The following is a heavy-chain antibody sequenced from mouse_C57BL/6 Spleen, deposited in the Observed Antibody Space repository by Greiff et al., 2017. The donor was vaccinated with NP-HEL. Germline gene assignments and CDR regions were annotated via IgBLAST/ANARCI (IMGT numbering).Heavy chain of an antibody. D-gene: IGHD2-4*01. CDR2: IYPGSGNT. J-gene: IGHJ4*01. Sequence: QVQLQQSGPELVKPGASVKISCKASGYSFTSYYIHWVKQRPGQGLEWIGWIYPGSGNTKYNEKFKGKATLTADTSSSTAYMQLSSLTSEDSAVYYCARKGDYVHYYAMDYWGQGTSVTVSS. V-gene: IGHV1-66*01. CDR3: ARKGDYVHYYAMDY. CDR1: GYSFTSYY.